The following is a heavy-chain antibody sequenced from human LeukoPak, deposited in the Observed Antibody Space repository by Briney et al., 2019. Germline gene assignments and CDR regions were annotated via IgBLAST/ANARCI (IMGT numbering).Heavy chain of an antibody. CDR3: ARSVRGLAVASHFDY. D-gene: IGHD6-19*01. V-gene: IGHV3-48*03. J-gene: IGHJ4*02. CDR1: GFTFSSYE. Sequence: GGSLRLSCAASGFTFSSYEMNWVRQAPGKGLEWVSYISSSGSTIYYADSVKGRFTASRDNAKNSLYLQMNSLRAEDTAVYYCARSVRGLAVASHFDYWGQGTLVTVSS. CDR2: ISSSGSTI.